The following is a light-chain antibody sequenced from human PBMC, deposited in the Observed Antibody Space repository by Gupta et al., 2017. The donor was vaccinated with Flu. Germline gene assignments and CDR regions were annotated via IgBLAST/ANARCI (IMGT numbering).Light chain of an antibody. CDR1: SGSVSTRHY. CDR2: STN. V-gene: IGLV8-61*01. J-gene: IGLJ2*01. CDR3: VLYMGSGISV. Sequence: QTVVTQEPSFSVSPGGTVTLTCGLSSGSVSTRHYPSWDQQTPGQTPRTLIYSTNTRSSGVPDRFSGSILGNKAALTITVAQADDESDYYCVLYMGSGISVFGGGTKLTVL.